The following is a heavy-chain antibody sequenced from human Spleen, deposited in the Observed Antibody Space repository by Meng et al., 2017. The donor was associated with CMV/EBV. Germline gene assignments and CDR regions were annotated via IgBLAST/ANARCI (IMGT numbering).Heavy chain of an antibody. D-gene: IGHD3-10*02. J-gene: IGHJ4*02. CDR2: IHISGSN. V-gene: IGHV4-4*07. Sequence: VQLQESGPGLVKPSETLSLTCSVSGGSFSRYHWSWIRQPAGKGLEWIGHIHISGSNNYNPSLKSRVTMSLDTSKNQFSLKLSSVTAADTAVYYCARGGYYVGWGQGTLVTVSS. CDR1: GGSFSRYH. CDR3: ARGGYYVG.